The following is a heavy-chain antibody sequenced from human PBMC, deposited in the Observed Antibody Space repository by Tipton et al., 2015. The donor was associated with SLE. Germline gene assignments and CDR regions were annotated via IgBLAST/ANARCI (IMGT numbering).Heavy chain of an antibody. V-gene: IGHV4-4*07. D-gene: IGHD2-15*01. CDR2: IYISGDT. CDR1: GGSIIGYY. J-gene: IGHJ3*02. CDR3: AREDVGVMVEASFDI. Sequence: LRLSCTVSGGSIIGYYWSWIRQPAGKGPEWIGRIYISGDTNYNPSLKSRVTISVDTSKNQFTLKLSSVTAADTAVYYCAREDVGVMVEASFDIWGQGTVVTVSS.